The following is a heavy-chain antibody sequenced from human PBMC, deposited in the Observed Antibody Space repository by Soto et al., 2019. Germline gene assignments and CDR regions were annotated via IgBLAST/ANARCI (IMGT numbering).Heavy chain of an antibody. CDR2: IIPISGTA. Sequence: QVQLVQSGAEVKKPGSSVKVSCKASGGTFSSYAISWVRQAPGQGLEWMGGIIPISGTANYAQKFQGRVTITADESTSTSYMELNSLRSDDTAVYYCARAQGSSTSLENYFYYYYGMDVWGQGTTVTVSS. CDR3: ARAQGSSTSLENYFYYYYGMDV. J-gene: IGHJ6*02. CDR1: GGTFSSYA. D-gene: IGHD2-2*01. V-gene: IGHV1-69*01.